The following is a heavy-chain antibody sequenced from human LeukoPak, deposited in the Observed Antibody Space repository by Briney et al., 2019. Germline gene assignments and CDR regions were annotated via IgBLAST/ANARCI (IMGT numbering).Heavy chain of an antibody. J-gene: IGHJ4*02. V-gene: IGHV3-23*01. D-gene: IGHD6-19*01. CDR3: AKDQAPYSSGWYYGY. CDR1: GFTLGSYA. Sequence: GGSLRLSCAASGFTLGSYAMSWVRQAPGKGLEWVSSISYSGGSTYYADSVKGRFTISRDISKNTLYLQMNSLRAEDTAVYYCAKDQAPYSSGWYYGYWGQGTLVTVSS. CDR2: ISYSGGST.